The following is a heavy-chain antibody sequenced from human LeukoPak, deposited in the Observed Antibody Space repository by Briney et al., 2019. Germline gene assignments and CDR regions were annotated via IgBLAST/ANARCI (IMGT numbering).Heavy chain of an antibody. J-gene: IGHJ4*02. D-gene: IGHD4-11*01. V-gene: IGHV3-48*03. CDR2: ISSSGSTI. Sequence: PGGSLRLSCAASGFTFSSYEMNWVRQAPGKGLEWVSYISSSGSTIYYADSVKGRFATSRDNAKNSLYLQMNSLRAEDTAVYYCVRDCAPQCTVTSLDCWGQGTLVTVSS. CDR3: VRDCAPQCTVTSLDC. CDR1: GFTFSSYE.